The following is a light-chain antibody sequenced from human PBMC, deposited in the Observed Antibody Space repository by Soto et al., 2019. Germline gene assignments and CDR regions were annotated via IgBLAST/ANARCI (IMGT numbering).Light chain of an antibody. Sequence: DIGMTQSPDSLAVSLGERATINCKSSQSVLYNSNDRNYLAWFQQKPGQPPKLLIYWASTRESGVPDRFSGSWSRTDFTLTISSLHAEDVAVYYCQQYYTTPWTFGQGTKVEIK. J-gene: IGKJ1*01. V-gene: IGKV4-1*01. CDR1: QSVLYNSNDRNY. CDR2: WAS. CDR3: QQYYTTPWT.